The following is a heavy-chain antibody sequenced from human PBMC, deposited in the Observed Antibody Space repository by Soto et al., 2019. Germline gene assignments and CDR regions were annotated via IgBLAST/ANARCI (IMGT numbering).Heavy chain of an antibody. CDR2: MNPNSGNT. J-gene: IGHJ3*02. Sequence: ASVKVSCKASGYTFTSYDINWVRQATGQGLEWMGWMNPNSGNTGYAQKFQGRVTMTRNTSISTAYMELSSLRSEDTAVYYCARGAPYYYDSSGYPFDIWGQGTMVTV. CDR1: GYTFTSYD. V-gene: IGHV1-8*01. D-gene: IGHD3-22*01. CDR3: ARGAPYYYDSSGYPFDI.